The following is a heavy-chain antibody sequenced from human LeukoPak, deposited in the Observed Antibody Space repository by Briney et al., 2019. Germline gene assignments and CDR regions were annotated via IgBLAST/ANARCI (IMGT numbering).Heavy chain of an antibody. CDR1: GYSISSGYY. CDR3: ARTRRDGSGGFDY. Sequence: PSGTLSLTCTVSGYSISSGYYWGWIRQPPGKGLEWIGSIYHSGSTYYNPSLKSRVTISVDTSKNQFSLKLSSVTAADTAVYYCARTRRDGSGGFDYWGQGTLVTVS. V-gene: IGHV4-38-2*02. J-gene: IGHJ4*02. CDR2: IYHSGST. D-gene: IGHD2-15*01.